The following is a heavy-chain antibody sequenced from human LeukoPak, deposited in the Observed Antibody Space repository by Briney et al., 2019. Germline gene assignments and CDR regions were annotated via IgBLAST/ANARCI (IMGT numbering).Heavy chain of an antibody. Sequence: ASVKVSCKASGYTFTRNTINWVRQAPGQGLEWMGWVNTNTGNPTYAQGFTGRFVFSSDTSVSTAYLQIGSLKAEDTAVYYCAKGGWVAVTGMDSWGQGTLVTVSS. V-gene: IGHV7-4-1*01. CDR3: AKGGWVAVTGMDS. CDR1: GYTFTRNT. D-gene: IGHD6-19*01. J-gene: IGHJ4*02. CDR2: VNTNTGNP.